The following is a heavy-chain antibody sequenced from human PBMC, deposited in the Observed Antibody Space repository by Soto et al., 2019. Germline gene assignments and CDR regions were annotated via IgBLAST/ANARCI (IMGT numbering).Heavy chain of an antibody. CDR2: TYYRSKRYN. J-gene: IGHJ3*02. CDR3: ARVIFDAGDPSDAFDI. V-gene: IGHV6-1*01. Sequence: KQSQTLSLTCAISGDSVSSNSAAWNWIRQSPSRGLEWLGRTYYRSKRYNDYAVSVKSRITINPDTSKNQFSLQLNSVTPEDTSVYYCARVIFDAGDPSDAFDIWGQGTMVTVSS. D-gene: IGHD3-3*02. CDR1: GDSVSSNSAA.